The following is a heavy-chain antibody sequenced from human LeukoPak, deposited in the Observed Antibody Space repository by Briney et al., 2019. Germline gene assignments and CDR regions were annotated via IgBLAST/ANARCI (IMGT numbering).Heavy chain of an antibody. V-gene: IGHV3-23*01. CDR1: GFTFSSYA. CDR3: AKDGRCSSTSCSFDY. D-gene: IGHD2-2*01. J-gene: IGHJ4*02. CDR2: ISGSGGST. Sequence: GGSLRLSCAASGFTFSSYAMSWVRQAPGKGLEWVSAISGSGGSTYYADSVKGRFTISRDNSKNTLYLQMNGLRAEDTAVYYCAKDGRCSSTSCSFDYWGQGTLVTVSS.